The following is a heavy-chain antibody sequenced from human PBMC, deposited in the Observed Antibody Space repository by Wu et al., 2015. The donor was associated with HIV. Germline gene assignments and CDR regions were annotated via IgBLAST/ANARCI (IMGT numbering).Heavy chain of an antibody. CDR3: ASGIQAGGANY. J-gene: IGHJ4*02. V-gene: IGHV1-8*02. CDR2: MNPNSGNT. Sequence: QVQLVQSGAEVKKPGSSVKVSCKASGGTFSSYAISWVRQATGQGLEWMGWMNPNSGNTGYAQKFQGRVTMTRNTSINTAYMELSSLRSEDTAVYYCASGIQAGGANYWGQGTLVTVSS. D-gene: IGHD5-18*01. CDR1: GGTFSSYA.